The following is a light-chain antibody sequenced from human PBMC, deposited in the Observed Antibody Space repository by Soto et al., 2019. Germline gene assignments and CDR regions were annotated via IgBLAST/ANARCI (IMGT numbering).Light chain of an antibody. Sequence: QSALTQPASVSGSPGQWITISCTGTSSDIGYYNYVSWYQQDPGKAPKLIIYEVSNRPSGVSNRFSGSKSGNTASLTISGLQAEDEADYYCSSYTRSSTLVLFGGGTKLTVL. CDR2: EVS. V-gene: IGLV2-14*01. J-gene: IGLJ3*02. CDR3: SSYTRSSTLVL. CDR1: SSDIGYYNY.